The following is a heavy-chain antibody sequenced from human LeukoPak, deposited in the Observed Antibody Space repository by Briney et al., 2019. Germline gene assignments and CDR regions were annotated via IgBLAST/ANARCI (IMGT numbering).Heavy chain of an antibody. CDR3: ARGGASGPQGFDY. Sequence: ASVKVSCKASGDTFTSYGFTWVRQAPGQGLEWMGWISAYNGNTSYAQKLQGRITMTTDTSTTTVYMELRSLRSDDTAMYYCARGGASGPQGFDYWGQGTLVTVSS. CDR2: ISAYNGNT. J-gene: IGHJ4*02. D-gene: IGHD1-26*01. CDR1: GDTFTSYG. V-gene: IGHV1-18*01.